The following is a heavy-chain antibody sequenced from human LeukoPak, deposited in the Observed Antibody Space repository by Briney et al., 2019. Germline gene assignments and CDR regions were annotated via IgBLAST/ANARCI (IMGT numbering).Heavy chain of an antibody. D-gene: IGHD2-2*02. CDR1: GFTFSDYY. V-gene: IGHV3-11*04. CDR2: ISSSGSTI. J-gene: IGHJ4*02. CDR3: ARASLGYCSSTSCYTSEDY. Sequence: GGSLRLSCAASGFTFSDYYMSWIRQAPGKGLEWVSYISSSGSTIYYADSVKGRFTISRDNAKNSLYLQMNSLRAEVTAVYYCARASLGYCSSTSCYTSEDYWGQGTLVTVSS.